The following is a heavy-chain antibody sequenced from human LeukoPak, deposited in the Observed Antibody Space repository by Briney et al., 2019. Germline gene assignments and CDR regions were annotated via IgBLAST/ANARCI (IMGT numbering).Heavy chain of an antibody. Sequence: GGSLRLSCAASGFTFSSFWMTWVRQAPGKGLEWVANIKQDGSEKYYVDSVKGRFTISRDNAKNSLYLQMNSLRADDTAVYYCARDLGIAAAGMGWFDPWGQGTLVTVSS. CDR1: GFTFSSFW. D-gene: IGHD6-13*01. CDR3: ARDLGIAAAGMGWFDP. V-gene: IGHV3-7*01. CDR2: IKQDGSEK. J-gene: IGHJ5*02.